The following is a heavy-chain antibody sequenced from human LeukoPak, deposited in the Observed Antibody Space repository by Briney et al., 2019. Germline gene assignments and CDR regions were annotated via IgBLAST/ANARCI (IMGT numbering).Heavy chain of an antibody. Sequence: PGGSLRLSCAASGFTFSSYAMSWVRQAPGKGLEWVSAIGGSGGSTYYADSVKGRFTISRDNSKNTLYLQMNSLRAEDTAVYYCAKDGYYDFWSGYPQGWDDYWGQGTLVTVSS. V-gene: IGHV3-23*01. D-gene: IGHD3-3*01. CDR2: IGGSGGST. CDR3: AKDGYYDFWSGYPQGWDDY. CDR1: GFTFSSYA. J-gene: IGHJ4*02.